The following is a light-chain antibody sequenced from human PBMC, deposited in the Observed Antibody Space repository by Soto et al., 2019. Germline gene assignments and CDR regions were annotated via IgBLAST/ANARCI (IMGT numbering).Light chain of an antibody. CDR3: QQYNSYPFT. J-gene: IGKJ3*01. CDR1: HSVNDW. CDR2: KAS. V-gene: IGKV1-5*03. Sequence: DIQMTQSPSTLSASVGDRVTITCRASHSVNDWLAWYQQKPGEAPKLLMQKASILQSGVPSTFRGSGSGTEFTLIISSLQSDDSATYYCQQYNSYPFTFGPGTKVEIK.